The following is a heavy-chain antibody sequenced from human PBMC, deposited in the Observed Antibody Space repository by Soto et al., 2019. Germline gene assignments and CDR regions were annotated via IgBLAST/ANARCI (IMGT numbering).Heavy chain of an antibody. CDR3: ARGWFGPDV. D-gene: IGHD3-10*01. V-gene: IGHV3-74*01. CDR2: IDKVGTDS. J-gene: IGHJ6*03. Sequence: EVQLVESGGGLVQPGGSLRLSCAASEFTFSGRSVHWVRQAPGKGLVWVSGIDKVGTDSTYADSVKGGFTSSRDNTKNTMYLQMNILRVDDTAVYVCARGWFGPDVCGKGTTVTVSS. CDR1: EFTFSGRS.